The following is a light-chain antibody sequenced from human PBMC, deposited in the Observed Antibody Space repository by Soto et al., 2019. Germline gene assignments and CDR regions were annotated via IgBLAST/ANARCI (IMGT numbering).Light chain of an antibody. CDR1: SSNIGSNT. CDR2: SNN. Sequence: QSVLTQPPSASGTPGQRVTISCYGSSSNIGSNTVNWYQQLTGTAPKLLIYSNNQRPSGVPDRFSGSKSGTSAALAISGLQYVDEGDDYCAAWDDSLNGLFGVGTKVPV. V-gene: IGLV1-44*01. J-gene: IGLJ2*01. CDR3: AAWDDSLNGL.